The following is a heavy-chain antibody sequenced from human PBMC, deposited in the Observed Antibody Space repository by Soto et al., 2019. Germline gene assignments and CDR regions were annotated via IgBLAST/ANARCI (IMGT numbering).Heavy chain of an antibody. CDR3: VKGSATSRPYYFDY. V-gene: IGHV3-23*01. J-gene: IGHJ4*02. Sequence: GGSLRLSCAASGFRFSNYVMGWVRQAPGKGLEWVSAIIGAGDDTFHADSVKGRLTISRDNSKNTLFLQMNSLRADDTALYYCVKGSATSRPYYFDYWGQGTLVTVSS. CDR1: GFRFSNYV. CDR2: IIGAGDDT.